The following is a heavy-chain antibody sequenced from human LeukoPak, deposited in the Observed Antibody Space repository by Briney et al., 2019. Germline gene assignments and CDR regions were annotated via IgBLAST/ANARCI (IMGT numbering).Heavy chain of an antibody. J-gene: IGHJ4*02. CDR1: GVTFSGSA. CDR3: TSSRLYSSSWYSDY. V-gene: IGHV3-73*01. CDR2: IRSKANSYAT. D-gene: IGHD6-13*01. Sequence: GGSLRLSCVASGVTFSGSAMHWVRQASGKGLEWVGRIRSKANSYATAYAASVKGRFTISRDDSANTAYLQMNSLKTEDTAVYYCTSSRLYSSSWYSDYWGQGTLVTVSS.